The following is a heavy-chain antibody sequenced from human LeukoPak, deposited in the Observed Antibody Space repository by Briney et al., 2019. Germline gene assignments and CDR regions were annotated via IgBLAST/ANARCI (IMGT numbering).Heavy chain of an antibody. J-gene: IGHJ6*03. D-gene: IGHD4-17*01. CDR2: IIPIFGSS. CDR3: ARADPPVTRGYYYYYMDV. CDR1: GGTFTNYA. V-gene: IGHV1-69*13. Sequence: SVKVSCKASGGTFTNYAINWVRQAPGQGLEWMGGIIPIFGSSNYAQKFQGRVTITSDESTTTAYMELSSLRSDDTAVYYCARADPPVTRGYYYYYMDVWGKGTTVTVSS.